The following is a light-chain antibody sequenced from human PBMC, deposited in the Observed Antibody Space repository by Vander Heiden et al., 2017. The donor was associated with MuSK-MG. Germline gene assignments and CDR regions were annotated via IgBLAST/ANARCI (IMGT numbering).Light chain of an antibody. Sequence: EIVLTQSPATLSLSPGEGATLSCRASQSVSSFLAWYQQKPGQAPRLLIYDASNRATGIPSRFGGSRSGTDFTLTISSLEPEDFAVYYCQQRRNWHLTFGGGTKVEIK. CDR1: QSVSSF. J-gene: IGKJ4*01. CDR3: QQRRNWHLT. CDR2: DAS. V-gene: IGKV3-11*01.